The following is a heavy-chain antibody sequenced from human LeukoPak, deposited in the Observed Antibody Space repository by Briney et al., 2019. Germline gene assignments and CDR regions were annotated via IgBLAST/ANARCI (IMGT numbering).Heavy chain of an antibody. CDR1: GFTFSDYY. V-gene: IGHV3-11*01. D-gene: IGHD3-22*01. J-gene: IGHJ4*02. Sequence: KTGGSLRLSCAASGFTFSDYYMSWIRQAPGKGLEWVSYISSSGSTIYYADSVKGRFTISRDNAKNSLYLQMNSLRAEDTAVYYCARDGWNYYDSSGYIDYWDQGTLVTVSS. CDR2: ISSSGSTI. CDR3: ARDGWNYYDSSGYIDY.